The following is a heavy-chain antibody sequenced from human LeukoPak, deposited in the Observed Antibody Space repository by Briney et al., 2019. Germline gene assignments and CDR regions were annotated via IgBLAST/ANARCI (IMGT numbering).Heavy chain of an antibody. CDR3: AGSAGY. CDR1: GFTLSNSW. V-gene: IGHV3-7*01. J-gene: IGHJ4*02. Sequence: PGGSLRLSCAASGFTLSNSWMSWGRQAPGRGREWVAKIKRDGSEKYYVDSMKGRFTISRHNAKSSLFLQMNSLRADDTAVYYCAGSAGYWGQGTLVTVPS. CDR2: IKRDGSEK.